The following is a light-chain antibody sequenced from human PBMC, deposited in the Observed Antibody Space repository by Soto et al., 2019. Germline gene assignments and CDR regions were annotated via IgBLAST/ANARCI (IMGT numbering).Light chain of an antibody. CDR1: SSNIGAGYD. CDR2: GNN. V-gene: IGLV1-40*01. J-gene: IGLJ2*01. Sequence: QSVLTQPPSVSGAPGQRVTISCTGSSSNIGAGYDVHWYQQLPGTAPKLLIYGNNNRPSGVPDRFSGSKSGASASLAITGLQAEDEADYYCHSYDSSLTAVVFGGGTKLTVL. CDR3: HSYDSSLTAVV.